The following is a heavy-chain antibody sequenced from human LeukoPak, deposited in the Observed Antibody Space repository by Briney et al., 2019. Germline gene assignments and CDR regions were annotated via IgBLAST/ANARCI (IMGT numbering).Heavy chain of an antibody. Sequence: GGSLRLSCTASGFTFGDYALNWVRQAPGKGLEWVGFIRSNAYGGTTEYAASVKGRFTISRDDSKSIAYLQMNSLKTEDTAVYYCARDAAILRYSNCWFDYWGQGTLVTVSS. CDR2: IRSNAYGGTT. J-gene: IGHJ4*02. CDR3: ARDAAILRYSNCWFDY. D-gene: IGHD4-11*01. V-gene: IGHV3-49*04. CDR1: GFTFGDYA.